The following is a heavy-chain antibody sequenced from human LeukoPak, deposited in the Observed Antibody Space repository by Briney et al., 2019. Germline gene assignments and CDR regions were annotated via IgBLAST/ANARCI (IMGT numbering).Heavy chain of an antibody. D-gene: IGHD6-13*01. CDR1: GFTLSSYW. Sequence: GGSLRLSCAASGFTLSSYWMTRVHQAPGKGLEWVANIYQDGSEKNYVDSVKGRFTISRDNAKNSLYLQMNSLRAEDTAVYYCATRSSHTSSWYVYLFWDYWGQGALVTVSS. CDR3: ATRSSHTSSWYVYLFWDY. V-gene: IGHV3-7*01. CDR2: IYQDGSEK. J-gene: IGHJ4*02.